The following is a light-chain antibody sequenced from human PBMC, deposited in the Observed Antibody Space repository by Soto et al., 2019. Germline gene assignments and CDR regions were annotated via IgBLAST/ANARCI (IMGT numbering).Light chain of an antibody. CDR3: QHYGSSRT. J-gene: IGKJ1*01. V-gene: IGKV3-20*01. Sequence: EIVLTQSPGTLSLSPGERATLSCRASQSVTSTSLAWYQQKPGQAPRLLMYGASSRATGTPDRISGGGSGTDFTLTISRLEPEDCAVYYCQHYGSSRTFGQGTKVDIK. CDR2: GAS. CDR1: QSVTSTS.